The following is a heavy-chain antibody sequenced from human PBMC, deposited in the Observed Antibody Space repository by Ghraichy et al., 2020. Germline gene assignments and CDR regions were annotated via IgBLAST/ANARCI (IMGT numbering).Heavy chain of an antibody. Sequence: SETLSLTCTVSGGSISSYYWSWIRQPPGKGLEWIGYIYYSGSTNYNPSLKSRVTISVDTSQKQFSLKLNSVTAADTAVYYCARGYCSGGTCYSRVFDYWGQGTLVTVSS. J-gene: IGHJ4*02. V-gene: IGHV4-59*12. CDR2: IYYSGST. CDR3: ARGYCSGGTCYSRVFDY. CDR1: GGSISSYY. D-gene: IGHD2-15*01.